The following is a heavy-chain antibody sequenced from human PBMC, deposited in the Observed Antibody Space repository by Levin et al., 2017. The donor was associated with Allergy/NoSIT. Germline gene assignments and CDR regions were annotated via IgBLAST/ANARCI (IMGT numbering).Heavy chain of an antibody. J-gene: IGHJ4*02. CDR1: GFTLSGYW. V-gene: IGHV3-74*01. CDR2: ISGDGRTV. CDR3: ARDMNWLLYDY. Sequence: GGSLRLSCAASGFTLSGYWMHWVRQIPGKGLVWLSRISGDGRTVDYADSVRGRFTISKDNAKNTLYLQMNSLRAEDSAVYYCARDMNWLLYDYWGRGTLVTVSS. D-gene: IGHD3-9*01.